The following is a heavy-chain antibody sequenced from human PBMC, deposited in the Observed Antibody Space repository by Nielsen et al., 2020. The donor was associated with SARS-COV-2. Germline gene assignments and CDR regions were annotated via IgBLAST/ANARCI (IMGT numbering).Heavy chain of an antibody. V-gene: IGHV7-4-1*02. J-gene: IGHJ6*02. CDR3: ARGAPGATAQFYRGNYCCGMDV. CDR2: INTNTGNP. D-gene: IGHD6-25*01. Sequence: WVRQAPGQGLEWMGWINTNTGNPTYAQGFTGRFVFSLDTSVSTAYLQISSLKAEDTAVYYCARGAPGATAQFYRGNYCCGMDVWGQGTTVTVSS.